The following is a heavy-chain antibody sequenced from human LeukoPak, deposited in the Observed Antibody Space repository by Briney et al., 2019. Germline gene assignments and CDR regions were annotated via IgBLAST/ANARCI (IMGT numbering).Heavy chain of an antibody. J-gene: IGHJ1*01. V-gene: IGHV3-66*02. CDR2: IYSAGSGGSS. D-gene: IGHD6-13*01. Sequence: GGSLRLSCAASGLTVSSNYMSWVRQAPGKGLEWVSVIYSAGSGGSSYYADSVKGRFTVSRDNSDHTLYLQMNSLRAEDTAVYYCARDKYSSSWYGDFQHWGQGTLVTVSS. CDR3: ARDKYSSSWYGDFQH. CDR1: GLTVSSNY.